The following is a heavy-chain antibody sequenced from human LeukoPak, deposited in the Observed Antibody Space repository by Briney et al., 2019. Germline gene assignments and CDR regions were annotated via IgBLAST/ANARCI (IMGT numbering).Heavy chain of an antibody. J-gene: IGHJ4*02. Sequence: SETLSLTCNVSGGSISTYYWSWIRQPPGKGLEWIGYIYYSGSTNYNPSLKSRVTISVDTSKNQLSLELSSVTAADTAVYYCARHVDFWSGYTDWGQGTLVTVSS. CDR3: ARHVDFWSGYTD. D-gene: IGHD3-3*01. CDR1: GGSISTYY. CDR2: IYYSGST. V-gene: IGHV4-59*08.